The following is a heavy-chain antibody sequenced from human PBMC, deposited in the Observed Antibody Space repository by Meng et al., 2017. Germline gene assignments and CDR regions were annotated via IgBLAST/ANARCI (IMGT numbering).Heavy chain of an antibody. CDR1: GCYFSGYY. CDR2: INHSGST. J-gene: IGHJ5*02. Sequence: QGQLKQLVVGLWKPLVTLSLTCAVYGCYFSGYYVSCIRQPPGKGLEWIGEINHSGSTNYNPSLKSRVTISVDTSKNQFSLKLSSVTAADTAVYYCARGRDSGYDRPAPGWGFDPWGQGTLVTVSS. D-gene: IGHD5-12*01. CDR3: ARGRDSGYDRPAPGWGFDP. V-gene: IGHV4-34*01.